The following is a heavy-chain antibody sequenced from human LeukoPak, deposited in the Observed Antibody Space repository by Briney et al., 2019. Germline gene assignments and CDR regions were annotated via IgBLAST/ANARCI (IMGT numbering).Heavy chain of an antibody. V-gene: IGHV3-33*01. CDR3: ARVSGYYESSGYYQDNWFDP. D-gene: IGHD3-22*01. CDR2: IWYDGGSTK. CDR1: GFAFSNYG. Sequence: GGSLRLSCEASGFAFSNYGMHWVRQAPGKGLEWVAVIWYDGGSTKYYADSVKGRFTISRDNSKNTLYLQMNSLRAEDTAVYYCARVSGYYESSGYYQDNWFDPWGQGTLVTVPS. J-gene: IGHJ5*02.